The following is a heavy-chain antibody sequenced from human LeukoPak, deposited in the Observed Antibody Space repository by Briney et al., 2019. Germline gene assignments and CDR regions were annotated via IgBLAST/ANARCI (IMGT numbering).Heavy chain of an antibody. CDR2: MNPNSCNT. J-gene: IGHJ3*02. CDR3: ARESLPLGDAFDI. D-gene: IGHD3-16*01. Sequence: ASVKVSCKASGYTFTSYVINWLRQATGQGLEWMGWMNPNSCNTGYAQKFQGRVTMTRNTSISTAYMELSSLRSEGTAVYYCARESLPLGDAFDIWGQGTMVTVSS. V-gene: IGHV1-8*01. CDR1: GYTFTSYV.